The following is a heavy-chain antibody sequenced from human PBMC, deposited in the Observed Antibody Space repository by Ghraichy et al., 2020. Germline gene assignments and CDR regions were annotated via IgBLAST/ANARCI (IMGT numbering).Heavy chain of an antibody. D-gene: IGHD6-13*01. CDR1: GGSISSYH. J-gene: IGHJ4*02. CDR2: IYYSGST. CDR3: AREYSGSWYDY. V-gene: IGHV4-59*01. Sequence: SETLSLTCTVSGGSISSYHWSWIRQPPGKGLEWIGYIYYSGSTNYNPSLKSRVTISVDTSKNQFSLKLSSVTAADTAVYYCAREYSGSWYDYWGQGTLVTVSS.